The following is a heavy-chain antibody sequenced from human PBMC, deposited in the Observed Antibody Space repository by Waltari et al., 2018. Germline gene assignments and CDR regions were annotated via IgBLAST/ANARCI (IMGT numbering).Heavy chain of an antibody. V-gene: IGHV3-74*01. CDR3: ARKGGRGYTYGPFYFDS. J-gene: IGHJ4*02. D-gene: IGHD5-18*01. CDR2: INGDGYGI. Sequence: EVQLLEAGGDVVQPGGSLRLSCAAAGFTFSDHGHHGLRQAPGKGLVWVARINGDGYGITYSDSVQGRFTISRDNTKNTVYLQLNSLRADDTAVYYCARKGGRGYTYGPFYFDSWGRGTLVTVSS. CDR1: GFTFSDHG.